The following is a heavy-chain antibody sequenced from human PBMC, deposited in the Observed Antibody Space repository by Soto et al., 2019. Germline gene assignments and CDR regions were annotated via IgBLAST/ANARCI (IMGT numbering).Heavy chain of an antibody. Sequence: SETLSLTCVVSGGPISSRGYSLTWIRQPPGRGLEWIGYISQSGIADYNPSLKSRVTISVDTSKNQFSLRLSSVTAADTAVYYCARDRNGLGGIDFWGQGILVTVSS. CDR3: ARDRNGLGGIDF. CDR2: ISQSGIA. J-gene: IGHJ4*02. D-gene: IGHD1-1*01. CDR1: GGPISSRGYS. V-gene: IGHV4-30-2*01.